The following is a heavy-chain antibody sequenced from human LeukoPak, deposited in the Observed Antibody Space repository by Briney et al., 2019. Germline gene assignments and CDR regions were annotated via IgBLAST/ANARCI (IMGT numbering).Heavy chain of an antibody. Sequence: GGPLRLPWVASGFTSSRYSLNWAPRAQGRGLEWVSYISSSSHYINYADSVKGRFTISRDNAKNSLYLQMNGLRAEDTAVYYCASRPSGYWGQGTLVTVSS. J-gene: IGHJ4*02. CDR1: GFTSSRYS. V-gene: IGHV3-21*01. CDR2: ISSSSHYI. CDR3: ASRPSGY.